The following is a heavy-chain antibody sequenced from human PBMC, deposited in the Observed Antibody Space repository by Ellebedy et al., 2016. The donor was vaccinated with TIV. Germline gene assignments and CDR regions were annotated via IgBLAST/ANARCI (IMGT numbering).Heavy chain of an antibody. CDR3: ARGLYILWGRNDHFDL. CDR1: GGSISSYY. D-gene: IGHD2-21*01. Sequence: MPSETLSLTCTVSGGSISSYYWSWIRQPPGKGLEWIGYIYYSGSTNYNPSLKSRVTISVDTSKNQFSLKLSSVTAADTAVYYCARGLYILWGRNDHFDLWGRGTLVTVSS. V-gene: IGHV4-59*01. J-gene: IGHJ2*01. CDR2: IYYSGST.